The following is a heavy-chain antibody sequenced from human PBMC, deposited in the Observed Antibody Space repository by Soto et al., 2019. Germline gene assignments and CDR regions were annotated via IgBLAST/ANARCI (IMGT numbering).Heavy chain of an antibody. J-gene: IGHJ4*02. CDR3: ARSRWLQGWTNDY. D-gene: IGHD5-12*01. CDR2: INPNSGGT. Sequence: ASVKVSCKASGYTFTGYYMHWVRQAPGQGLEWMGWINPNSGGTNYAQKFQGRVTMTRDTSISTAYMELSRLRSDDTAVYYCARSRWLQGWTNDYWGQGTLVTVSS. V-gene: IGHV1-2*02. CDR1: GYTFTGYY.